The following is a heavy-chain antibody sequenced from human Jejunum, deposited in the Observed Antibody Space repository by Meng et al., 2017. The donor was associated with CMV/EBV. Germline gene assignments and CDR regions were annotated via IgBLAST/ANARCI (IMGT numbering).Heavy chain of an antibody. J-gene: IGHJ4*02. V-gene: IGHV3-30*02. D-gene: IGHD2/OR15-2a*01. CDR3: AKNRDGIDS. CDR2: IHYAWDSQ. CDR1: GFTFSRSG. Sequence: QVALVGSGGGGALPGGSLRLACVTSGFTFSRSGMHWVRQAPGKPLEWVSFIHYAWDSQYYADSVKGRFTISRDDSRNTVYLQMNSLTTEDTVVYYCAKNRDGIDSWGQGTLVTVSS.